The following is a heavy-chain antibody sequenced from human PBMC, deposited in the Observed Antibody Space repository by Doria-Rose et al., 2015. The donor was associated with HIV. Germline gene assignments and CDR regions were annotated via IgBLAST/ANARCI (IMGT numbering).Heavy chain of an antibody. Sequence: PSGGGTTYARKFQGRVTMTRDASTSTVYMEVKSLRSEDTAVYYCARRAVAGTDYYYYNGMDVWGQGTTVTVSS. J-gene: IGHJ6*02. CDR2: PSGGGT. CDR3: ARRAVAGTDYYYYNGMDV. V-gene: IGHV1-46*01. D-gene: IGHD6-19*01.